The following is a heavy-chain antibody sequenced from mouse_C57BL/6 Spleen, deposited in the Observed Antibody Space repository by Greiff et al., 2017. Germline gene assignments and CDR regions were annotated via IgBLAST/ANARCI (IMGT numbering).Heavy chain of an antibody. J-gene: IGHJ4*01. V-gene: IGHV1-18*01. CDR1: GYTFTDYN. Sequence: VQLQQSGPELVKPGASVKIPCKASGYTFTDYNMDWVKKSHGKSLEWIGDINPNNGGTIYNQKFKGKATLTVDKSSSTAYMELRSLTSEDTAVYYCARVAYYSNYEGAMDYWGQGTSVTVSS. CDR2: INPNNGGT. CDR3: ARVAYYSNYEGAMDY. D-gene: IGHD2-5*01.